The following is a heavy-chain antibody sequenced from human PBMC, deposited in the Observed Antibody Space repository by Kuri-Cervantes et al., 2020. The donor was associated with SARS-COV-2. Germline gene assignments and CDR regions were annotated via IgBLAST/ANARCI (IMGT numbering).Heavy chain of an antibody. CDR1: GFTFSNAW. CDR3: ARDSGRYSSGWYTHRTPYFDY. CDR2: IKEDGSEK. V-gene: IGHV3-7*01. D-gene: IGHD6-19*01. J-gene: IGHJ4*02. Sequence: ETLSLTCAASGFTFSNAWMSWVRQAPGKGLEWVANIKEDGSEKYYVDSVKGRFTISRDNAKNSLYLKMNSLRAEDTAVYYCARDSGRYSSGWYTHRTPYFDYWGQGTLVTVSS.